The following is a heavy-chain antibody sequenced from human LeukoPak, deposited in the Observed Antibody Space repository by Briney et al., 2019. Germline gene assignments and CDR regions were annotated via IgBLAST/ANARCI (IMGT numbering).Heavy chain of an antibody. Sequence: PSGTLSLTCAVSGVSISSSNWWSWVRQPPGKGLEWIGEIYHSGSTNYNPSLKSRVTISVDTSKNQFSLKLSSVTAADTAVYFCAREGSGSYLALSWFDPWGQGTLVTVSS. CDR1: GVSISSSNW. CDR2: IYHSGST. D-gene: IGHD1-26*01. J-gene: IGHJ5*02. V-gene: IGHV4-4*02. CDR3: AREGSGSYLALSWFDP.